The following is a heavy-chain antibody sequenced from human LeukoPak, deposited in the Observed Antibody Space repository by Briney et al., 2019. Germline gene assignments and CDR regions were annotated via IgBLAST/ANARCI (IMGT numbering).Heavy chain of an antibody. V-gene: IGHV3-48*01. CDR2: ISSSSSTT. J-gene: IGHJ4*02. Sequence: PGGSLRLSCAASGFTFSSYSMNWVRQAPGKGLEWVSYISSSSSTTYYADSVKGRFTISRDNSKNTLYLQMNSLRAEDTAVYYCAKSWGEVGSNLVWGQGTLVTVSS. CDR3: AKSWGEVGSNLV. CDR1: GFTFSSYS. D-gene: IGHD3-16*01.